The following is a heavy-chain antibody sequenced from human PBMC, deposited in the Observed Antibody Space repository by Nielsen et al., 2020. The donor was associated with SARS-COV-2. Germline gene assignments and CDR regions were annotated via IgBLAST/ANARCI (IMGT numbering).Heavy chain of an antibody. CDR1: GGSISSSSYY. J-gene: IGHJ4*02. CDR3: ARGWGQADDY. Sequence: GSLRLSCTVSGGSISSSSYYWGWIRQPPGKGLEWIGSIYYSGSTYYNPSLKSRVTISVDTSKNQFSLKLSSVTAADTAVYYCARGWGQADDYWGQGTLVTVSS. CDR2: IYYSGST. V-gene: IGHV4-39*01. D-gene: IGHD3-16*01.